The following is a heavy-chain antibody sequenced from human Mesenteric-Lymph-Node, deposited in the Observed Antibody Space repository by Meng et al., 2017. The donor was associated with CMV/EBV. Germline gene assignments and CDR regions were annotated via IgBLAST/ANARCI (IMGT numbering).Heavy chain of an antibody. Sequence: QVPLTPGGAGLLRPSETLSVTCAVYGGSFSGYYWNWIRQSSEKGLEWIGEINHSGSTTYNPSFTSRIIISVDTSTNQISLNMSSVTAADTAVYYCARGSSYDILTGYVDYWGQGALVTVSS. CDR1: GGSFSGYY. J-gene: IGHJ4*02. CDR3: ARGSSYDILTGYVDY. CDR2: INHSGST. D-gene: IGHD3-9*01. V-gene: IGHV4-34*01.